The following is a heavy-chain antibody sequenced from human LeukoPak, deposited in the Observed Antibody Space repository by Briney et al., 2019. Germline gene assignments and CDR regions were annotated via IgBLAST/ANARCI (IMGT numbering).Heavy chain of an antibody. CDR1: GGSISSSSYY. Sequence: PSETLSLTCTVSGGSISSSSYYWGWIRQPPGKGLEWIGSIYYSGSTYYNPSLKSRVTISVDTSKNQFSLKLSSVTAADTAVYYCASWGYYYGSSGFWFDPWGQGTLVTVSS. J-gene: IGHJ5*02. D-gene: IGHD3-22*01. CDR3: ASWGYYYGSSGFWFDP. CDR2: IYYSGST. V-gene: IGHV4-39*01.